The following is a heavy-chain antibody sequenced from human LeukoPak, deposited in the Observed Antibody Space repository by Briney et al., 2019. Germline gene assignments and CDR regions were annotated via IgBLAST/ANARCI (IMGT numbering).Heavy chain of an antibody. CDR2: IYYSGST. CDR1: GGSISSSSYY. V-gene: IGHV4-39*01. CDR3: ARHIVATSIDY. Sequence: SETLSLTCTVSGGSISSSSYYWGWIRQPPGKGLEWIGSIYYSGSTYYNPSLESRVTISVDTSKNQFSLKLSSVTAADTAVYYCARHIVATSIDYWGQGTLVTVSS. J-gene: IGHJ4*02. D-gene: IGHD5-12*01.